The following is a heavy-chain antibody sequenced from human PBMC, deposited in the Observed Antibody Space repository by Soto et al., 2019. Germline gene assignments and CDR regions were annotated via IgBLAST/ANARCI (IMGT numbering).Heavy chain of an antibody. CDR3: AKGPHSSGWHYFDY. D-gene: IGHD6-19*01. V-gene: IGHV3-23*01. J-gene: IGHJ4*02. CDR1: GITFSSYA. CDR2: VSGSGANT. Sequence: GGSLRLSCAASGITFSSYAMSWVRQAPGKGLEWVSTVSGSGANTYYADSVKGRFTISRDNSENTLYLQMISLRAEDMAIYYCAKGPHSSGWHYFDYWGQGTLVTVSS.